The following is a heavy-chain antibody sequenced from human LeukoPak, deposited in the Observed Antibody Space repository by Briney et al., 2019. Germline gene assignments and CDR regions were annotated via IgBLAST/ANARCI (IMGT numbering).Heavy chain of an antibody. CDR2: ISSSSNHI. J-gene: IGHJ3*02. Sequence: GGSLRLSFAASGFTFSSYIMNWVRQAPGKGLEWVSSISSSSNHIYYADSIKGRFTISRDNAKNSLFLQMNTLRAEDTAVYYCAREDASAFDIWGQGTMVTVSS. CDR1: GFTFSSYI. V-gene: IGHV3-21*01. CDR3: AREDASAFDI.